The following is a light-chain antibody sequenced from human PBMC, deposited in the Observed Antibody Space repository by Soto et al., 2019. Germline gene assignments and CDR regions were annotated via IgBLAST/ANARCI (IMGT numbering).Light chain of an antibody. V-gene: IGLV2-14*01. CDR1: SSDVGGYNY. CDR3: SSYSSSSTLV. CDR2: EVS. Sequence: QSALTQPASVSGSPGQSITIACTGTSSDVGGYNYVSWFQQHPGKAPKLMIYEVSNRPSGVSNRFSASKSGNTASLTISGLHAEDEATYYCSSYSSSSTLVFATGTKVTVL. J-gene: IGLJ1*01.